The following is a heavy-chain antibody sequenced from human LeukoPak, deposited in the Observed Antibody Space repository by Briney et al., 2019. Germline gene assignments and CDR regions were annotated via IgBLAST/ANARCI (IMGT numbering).Heavy chain of an antibody. CDR3: ARVGTGTRSFDS. J-gene: IGHJ4*02. CDR1: GSTFTTYD. CDR2: ISAYNGYT. D-gene: IGHD1/OR15-1a*01. Sequence: ASVKVSCKTSGSTFTTYDINWVRQAPGQGLEWMGRISAYNGYTNYGQKLQGRVTMTTDTSTNTAYMELRSLRSDDTAVYYCARVGTGTRSFDSWGQGTLVTVSS. V-gene: IGHV1-18*01.